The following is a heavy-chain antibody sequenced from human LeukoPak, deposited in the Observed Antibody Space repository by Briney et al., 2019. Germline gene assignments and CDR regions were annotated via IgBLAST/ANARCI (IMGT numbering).Heavy chain of an antibody. CDR1: GPSIKTYY. CDR3: ARVREGNHLHQFYLDS. D-gene: IGHD1-14*01. J-gene: IGHJ4*02. Sequence: PSETLSLTCTVSGPSIKTYYWTSIRQPPGKGLEYVGYIYSRGSTNYNPSLKSRVTLSVDTSKNQFSLRLRSPTAADTAVYYCARVREGNHLHQFYLDSWGQGTLVTVSS. V-gene: IGHV4-59*01. CDR2: IYSRGST.